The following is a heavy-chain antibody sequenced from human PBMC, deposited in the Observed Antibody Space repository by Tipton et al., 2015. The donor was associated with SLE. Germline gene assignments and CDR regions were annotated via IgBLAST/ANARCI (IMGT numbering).Heavy chain of an antibody. CDR1: GFIFSVHA. CDR2: IKEDGSEK. J-gene: IGHJ4*02. Sequence: SLRLSCAASGFIFSVHAMNWVRQAPGKGLEWVANIKEDGSEKYYVDSVKGRFTISRDNAKNSLYLQMNSLRAEDTAVYYCARGIAVWGQGTLVTVSS. CDR3: ARGIAV. D-gene: IGHD6-19*01. V-gene: IGHV3-7*01.